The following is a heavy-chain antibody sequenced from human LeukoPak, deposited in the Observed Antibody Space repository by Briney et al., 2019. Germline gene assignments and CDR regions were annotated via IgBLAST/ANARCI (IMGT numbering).Heavy chain of an antibody. CDR3: AREAANYCGSASCHRANFDY. V-gene: IGHV1-2*02. CDR1: RYTFSGYY. D-gene: IGHD2-2*01. Sequence: ASVKVSCKASRYTFSGYYIHWVRQAPGKGLEWMGWINPDSGGTNYTQKFQGRITMTRDTSISTAYMELSRLRSDDTAVYYCAREAANYCGSASCHRANFDYWGQGTLVTVSS. J-gene: IGHJ4*02. CDR2: INPDSGGT.